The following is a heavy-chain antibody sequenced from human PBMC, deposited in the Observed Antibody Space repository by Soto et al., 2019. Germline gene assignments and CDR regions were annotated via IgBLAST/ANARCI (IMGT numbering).Heavy chain of an antibody. V-gene: IGHV1-69*06. CDR3: AAPSGSYFYYYYGMDV. Sequence: QVQLVQSGAEVKKPGSSVKVSCKASGGTFSSYAISWVRQAPGQGLEWMGGIIPIFGTANYAQKFQGRATITADKSTSTACMERSSLRSEDTAVYYCAAPSGSYFYYYYGMDVWGQGTTVTVSS. CDR1: GGTFSSYA. J-gene: IGHJ6*02. CDR2: IIPIFGTA. D-gene: IGHD1-26*01.